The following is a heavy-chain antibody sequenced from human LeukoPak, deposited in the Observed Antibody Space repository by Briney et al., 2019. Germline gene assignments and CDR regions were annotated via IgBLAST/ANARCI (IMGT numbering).Heavy chain of an antibody. Sequence: PGGSLRLSCAASGFTFSSYAMSWVRQAPGKGLEWVSAISGNGDITYYTDSVKGRFTISRDNSKNTLYLQMNSLRAEDTAVYYCAKVTGGDMITYGGLDYWGQGTPVTVSS. J-gene: IGHJ4*02. D-gene: IGHD3-16*01. CDR2: ISGNGDIT. V-gene: IGHV3-23*01. CDR3: AKVTGGDMITYGGLDY. CDR1: GFTFSSYA.